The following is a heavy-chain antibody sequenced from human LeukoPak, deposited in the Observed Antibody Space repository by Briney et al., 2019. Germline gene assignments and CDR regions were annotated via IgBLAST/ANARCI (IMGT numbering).Heavy chain of an antibody. CDR2: INHSGST. V-gene: IGHV4-34*01. D-gene: IGHD3-22*01. CDR1: GGSFSGYY. J-gene: IGHJ4*02. CDR3: ARGRSYYDSSGDSDY. Sequence: SETLSLTCAVYGGSFSGYYWSWIRQPPGKGLEWIGEINHSGSTNYNPSLKSRVTISVDTSENQFSLKLSSVTAADTAVYYCARGRSYYDSSGDSDYWGQGTLVTVSS.